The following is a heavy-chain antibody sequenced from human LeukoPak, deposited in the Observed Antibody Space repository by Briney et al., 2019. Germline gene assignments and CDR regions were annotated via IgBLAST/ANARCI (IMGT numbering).Heavy chain of an antibody. D-gene: IGHD1-26*01. CDR1: AFTSSSYW. CDR3: ARESRSGSYSSY. Sequence: GESLRLSCAPSAFTSSSYWMSWDRQAPGKGLEWVTNINQDGGEKSYVDCVKGRFTISRDNAKNSLYLQMHSLRAEDTAVYYCARESRSGSYSSYWGQGTLVTVSS. V-gene: IGHV3-7*01. J-gene: IGHJ4*02. CDR2: INQDGGEK.